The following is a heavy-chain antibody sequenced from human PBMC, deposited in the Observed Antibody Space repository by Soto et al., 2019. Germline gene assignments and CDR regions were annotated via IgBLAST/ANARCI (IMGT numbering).Heavy chain of an antibody. V-gene: IGHV3-30*18. CDR1: AFTFSSYG. D-gene: IGHD6-6*01. CDR2: ISYDGRNK. CDR3: AKDVVVEDRRSSPTRGMDV. Sequence: GGSLRLSCAASAFTFSSYGMHWFRQAPGKGLEWVAVISYDGRNKYYADSVKGRFTISRDNSKKTLYVQMNSLRAEDTAVYYCAKDVVVEDRRSSPTRGMDVWGQGTTVTVSS. J-gene: IGHJ6*02.